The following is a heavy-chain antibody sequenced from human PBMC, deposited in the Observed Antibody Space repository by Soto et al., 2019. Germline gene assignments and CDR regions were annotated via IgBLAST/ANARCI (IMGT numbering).Heavy chain of an antibody. V-gene: IGHV3-33*01. CDR2: IWYDGSNK. CDR1: GFTFSSYG. Sequence: QVQLVESGGGVVQPGRSLRLSCAASGFTFSSYGMHWVRQAPGKGLEWVAVIWYDGSNKYYADSVKGRFTISRDNSKNTLYLQMNSLRAEDTAVYYCARVVSPLYKFDYWGQGTLVTVSS. J-gene: IGHJ4*02. CDR3: ARVVSPLYKFDY. D-gene: IGHD1-20*01.